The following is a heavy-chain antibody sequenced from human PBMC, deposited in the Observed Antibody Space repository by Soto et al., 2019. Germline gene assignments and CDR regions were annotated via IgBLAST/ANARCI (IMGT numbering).Heavy chain of an antibody. V-gene: IGHV1-69*06. CDR1: GGDFRNYA. CDR2: FIPMSGTP. CDR3: ASSYGTSWYGDY. Sequence: QVQLVQSGSEVKRPGSSVKVSCKASGGDFRNYALTWVRQAPGQGLEWMGGFIPMSGTPKYAQKFQGRVTITADTSTTPAYMELTSLRYDDTAVYYCASSYGTSWYGDYWGQGTLVTVS. J-gene: IGHJ4*02. D-gene: IGHD6-13*01.